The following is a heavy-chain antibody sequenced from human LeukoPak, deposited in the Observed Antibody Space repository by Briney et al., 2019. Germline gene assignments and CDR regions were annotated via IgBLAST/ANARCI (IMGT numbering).Heavy chain of an antibody. CDR3: ARLRLRFAIDY. V-gene: IGHV4-39*01. CDR2: IYYSGST. D-gene: IGHD2-21*01. J-gene: IGHJ4*02. CDR1: GGSNSSSSYY. Sequence: PSETLSLTCTVSGGSNSSSSYYWGWIRQPPGKGLEWIGSIYYSGSTYYNPSLKSRVTISVDTSKNQFSLKLSSVTAADTAVYYCARLRLRFAIDYWGQGTLVTVSS.